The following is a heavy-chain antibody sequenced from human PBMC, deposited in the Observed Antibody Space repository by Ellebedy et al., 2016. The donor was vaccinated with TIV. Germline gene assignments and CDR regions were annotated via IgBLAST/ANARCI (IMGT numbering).Heavy chain of an antibody. CDR1: GYTFTSYG. V-gene: IGHV1-18*01. D-gene: IGHD3-10*01. J-gene: IGHJ4*02. CDR3: ARDRGYGSGSPIDY. Sequence: AVSVKVSCKASGYTFTSYGISWVRQAPGHGLEWMGWISAYTGNTNYTQKLQGRVTMTTDTSTTTAYMELRSLRSDDTAVYYCARDRGYGSGSPIDYWGQGTLVTVSS. CDR2: ISAYTGNT.